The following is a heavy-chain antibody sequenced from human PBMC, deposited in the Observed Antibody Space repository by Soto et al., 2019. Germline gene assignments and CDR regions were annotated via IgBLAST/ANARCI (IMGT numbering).Heavy chain of an antibody. CDR3: AKDGAPRYCSGRSCHPAGAY. CDR1: GFTFSNYG. CDR2: ISHDGSNK. Sequence: QVQLVESGGGVVQPGRSLRLSCAGSGFTFSNYGLHWVRQTPGKGLEWVAFISHDGSNKYYADSVKGRFTISRDSSKSTLYLQMDSLRVEVTAVYYCAKDGAPRYCSGRSCHPAGAYWGQGTLVTVSS. V-gene: IGHV3-30*18. D-gene: IGHD2-15*01. J-gene: IGHJ4*02.